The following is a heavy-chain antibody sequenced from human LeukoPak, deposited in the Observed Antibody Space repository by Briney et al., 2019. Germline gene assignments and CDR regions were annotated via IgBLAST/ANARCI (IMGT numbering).Heavy chain of an antibody. Sequence: SETLSLTCTVSGYSISSGYYRGWIRQPPGKGLEWIGSIYHSGSTYYNPSLKSRVTISVDTSKNQFSLKLSSVTAADTAVYYCARVNYYDSSGSEAYEDYWGQGTLVAVSS. CDR1: GYSISSGYY. D-gene: IGHD3-22*01. J-gene: IGHJ4*02. CDR2: IYHSGST. V-gene: IGHV4-38-2*02. CDR3: ARVNYYDSSGSEAYEDY.